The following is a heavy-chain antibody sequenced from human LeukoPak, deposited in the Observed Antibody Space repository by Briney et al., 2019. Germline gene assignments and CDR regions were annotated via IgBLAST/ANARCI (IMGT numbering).Heavy chain of an antibody. CDR1: GFTFSSYA. CDR3: AKDLPGYSSGWPGYFDY. D-gene: IGHD6-19*01. J-gene: IGHJ4*02. Sequence: PGGSLRLSCAASGFTFSSYAMSWVRQAPGKGLEWVSTISGSGGSTYYADSVKGRFTISRDNSKNTLYLQMNSLRVEDTAVYYCAKDLPGYSSGWPGYFDYWGQGTLVTVSS. CDR2: ISGSGGST. V-gene: IGHV3-23*01.